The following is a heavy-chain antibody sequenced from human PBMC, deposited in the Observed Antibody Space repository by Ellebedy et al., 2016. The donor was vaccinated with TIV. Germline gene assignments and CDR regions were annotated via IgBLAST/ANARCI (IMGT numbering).Heavy chain of an antibody. Sequence: GESLKISXAASGFTFSSATIHWVRQASGKGLEWVGRIRSKANSYATAYAASVKGRFTISRDNSKDTLYLQMNSLRAEDTAVYYCARRGRGTVGFDNWGQGTLVTVSS. CDR1: GFTFSSAT. CDR2: IRSKANSYAT. J-gene: IGHJ4*02. D-gene: IGHD1-7*01. V-gene: IGHV3-73*01. CDR3: ARRGRGTVGFDN.